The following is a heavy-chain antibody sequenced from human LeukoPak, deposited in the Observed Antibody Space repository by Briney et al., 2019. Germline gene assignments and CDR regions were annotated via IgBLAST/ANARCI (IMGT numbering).Heavy chain of an antibody. CDR2: INQDGSEK. CDR1: GFTFSDYW. J-gene: IGHJ4*02. V-gene: IGHV3-7*01. Sequence: TGGSLRFSCAASGFTFSDYWMSWVRQAPGKGLEWVANINQDGSEKYYVDSVKGRFTISRDNAKNSLYLQMSSLRVEDTSVYYCVRDQGGAVSYWGQGTLVTVSS. CDR3: VRDQGGAVSY. D-gene: IGHD3-16*01.